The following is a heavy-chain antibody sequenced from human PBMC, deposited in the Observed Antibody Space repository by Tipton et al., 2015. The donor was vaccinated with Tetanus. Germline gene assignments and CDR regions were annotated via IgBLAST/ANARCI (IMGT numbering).Heavy chain of an antibody. V-gene: IGHV4-59*01. CDR2: IYYSGST. CDR3: ASMTPVDWYFDL. Sequence: LTCSVSGGSISSYFWSWIRQSPGQGLEWIGLIYYSGSTSYNPSLKSRVTISVDTSKNQLSLKLTSVTAADTAVYYCASMTPVDWYFDLWGRGTLVTVSS. J-gene: IGHJ2*01. CDR1: GGSISSYF. D-gene: IGHD4-23*01.